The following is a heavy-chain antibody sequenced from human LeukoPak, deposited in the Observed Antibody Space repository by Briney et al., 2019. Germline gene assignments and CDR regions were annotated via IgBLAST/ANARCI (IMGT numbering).Heavy chain of an antibody. CDR3: ARSHLRALTRQMDV. Sequence: SVKVSCEASGGTFSSYAISWVRQAPGQGLEWMGRIIPILGIANYAQKFQGRVTITADKSTSTAYMELSSLRSEDTAVYYCARSHLRALTRQMDVWGKGTTVTVSS. CDR2: IIPILGIA. D-gene: IGHD4-11*01. CDR1: GGTFSSYA. J-gene: IGHJ6*04. V-gene: IGHV1-69*04.